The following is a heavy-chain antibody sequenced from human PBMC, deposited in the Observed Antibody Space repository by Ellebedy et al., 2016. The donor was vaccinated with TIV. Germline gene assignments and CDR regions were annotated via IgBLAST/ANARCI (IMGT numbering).Heavy chain of an antibody. CDR1: GFTFDDYT. CDR2: ISWDGGSR. Sequence: GGSLRLXCAVSGFTFDDYTMHWVRQAPGKGLEWLSLISWDGGSRDYADSVKGRFTVSRDNSKNFLFLQMNSLTTEDTALYYCAKEGDGENILYFDYWGQGSLVTVSS. D-gene: IGHD3-3*01. J-gene: IGHJ4*02. CDR3: AKEGDGENILYFDY. V-gene: IGHV3-43*01.